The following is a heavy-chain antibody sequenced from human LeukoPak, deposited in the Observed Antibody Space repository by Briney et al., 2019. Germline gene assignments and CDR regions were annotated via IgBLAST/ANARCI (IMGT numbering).Heavy chain of an antibody. CDR3: ARHRGYYNSRGDGYYFDY. J-gene: IGHJ4*02. D-gene: IGHD3-22*01. V-gene: IGHV4-59*08. Sequence: SETLSLTCTVSGGSISSYYWSWIRQPPGKGLEWIGNIYYSGSTNYNPSLKSRVTISVDTSKNQFSLKLSSVTAADTAVYFCARHRGYYNSRGDGYYFDYWGQGTLVTVSS. CDR2: IYYSGST. CDR1: GGSISSYY.